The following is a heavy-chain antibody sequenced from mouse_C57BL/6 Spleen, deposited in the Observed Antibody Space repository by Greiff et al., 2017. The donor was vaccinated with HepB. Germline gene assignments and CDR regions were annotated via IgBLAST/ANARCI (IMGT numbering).Heavy chain of an antibody. CDR1: GFSLTSYG. V-gene: IGHV2-2*01. Sequence: VQLKESGPGLVQPSQSLSIPCTVSGFSLTSYGVHWVRQSPGKGLEWLGVIWSGGSTDYNAAFISRLSISKDNSKSQVFFKMNSLQADDTAIYYCARNRIDDYDGGFAYWGQGTLVTVSA. CDR2: IWSGGST. J-gene: IGHJ3*01. D-gene: IGHD2-4*01. CDR3: ARNRIDDYDGGFAY.